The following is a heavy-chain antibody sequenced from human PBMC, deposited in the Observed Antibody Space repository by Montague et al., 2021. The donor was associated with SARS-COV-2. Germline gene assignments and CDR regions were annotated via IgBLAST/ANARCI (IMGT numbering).Heavy chain of an antibody. Sequence: PALVKPTQTLTLTCTFSGFSHATRGMAVGWVRQPPGKGLEWLALISWNDIERYSLSLRSRLTITKDPSKNQEVLTLANMGPVDTATYSCAHRLFIEVRIGAESDACDVWGPGTRVTVSS. CDR1: GFSHATRGMA. CDR3: AHRLFIEVRIGAESDACDV. J-gene: IGHJ3*01. V-gene: IGHV2-5*01. D-gene: IGHD2-15*01. CDR2: ISWNDIE.